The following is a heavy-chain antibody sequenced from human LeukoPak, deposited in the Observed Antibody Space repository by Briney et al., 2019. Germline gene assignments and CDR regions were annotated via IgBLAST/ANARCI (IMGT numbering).Heavy chain of an antibody. V-gene: IGHV1-2*02. CDR2: INPNSGGT. CDR1: GYTFTGYY. Sequence: ASVKVSCKASGYTFTGYYMHWVRQAPEQGLEWMGWINPNSGGTNYAQKFQGRVTMTRDTSISTAYMELSRLRSDDTAVYYCARGCSSTSCYTEDAFDIWGQGTMVTVSS. CDR3: ARGCSSTSCYTEDAFDI. J-gene: IGHJ3*02. D-gene: IGHD2-2*02.